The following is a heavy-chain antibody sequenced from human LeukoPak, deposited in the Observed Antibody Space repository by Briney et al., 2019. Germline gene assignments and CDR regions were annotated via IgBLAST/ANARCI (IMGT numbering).Heavy chain of an antibody. CDR3: ARMGDSGDEGESDY. D-gene: IGHD5-12*01. Sequence: GASVKVSCKTAGYIFTSQGISWVRQAPGQGLEWMGRISPYNGNTDYAPKFQGRVTMTTDTSTSTAYMELRSLRSDDTAVYYCARMGDSGDEGESDYWGQGTLVTVSS. CDR1: GYIFTSQG. CDR2: ISPYNGNT. V-gene: IGHV1-18*01. J-gene: IGHJ4*02.